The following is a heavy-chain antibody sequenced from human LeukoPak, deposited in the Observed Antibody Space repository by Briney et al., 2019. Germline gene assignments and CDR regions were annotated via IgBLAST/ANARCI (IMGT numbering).Heavy chain of an antibody. CDR1: GYPFYNFG. CDR2: ISAYNGNT. D-gene: IGHD4-17*01. CDR3: ARDRVGGDLTGVSLY. V-gene: IGHV1-18*01. Sequence: EAAVKVSCKASGYPFYNFGLTWVRQAPGQGLEWMGWISAYNGNTHYAQKFRGRLTSTTETSTSTAYLELRSLKSDDTAVYYCARDRVGGDLTGVSLYWGQGTLVTVSS. J-gene: IGHJ4*01.